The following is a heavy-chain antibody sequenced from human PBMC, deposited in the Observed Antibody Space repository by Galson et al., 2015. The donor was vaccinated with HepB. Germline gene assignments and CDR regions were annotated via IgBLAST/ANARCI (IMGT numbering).Heavy chain of an antibody. D-gene: IGHD3-16*02. CDR3: AKDPDYDYFWGSCRPDS. Sequence: SLRLSCAASGFTFSVYAMTWVRLAPGKGLEWVSGISGSGHTTYYADSVKGRFTISRDNSKNTLSLQMNSLRADDTAIYYCAKDPDYDYFWGSCRPDSWGQGTLVIVSS. CDR1: GFTFSVYA. V-gene: IGHV3-23*01. CDR2: ISGSGHTT. J-gene: IGHJ4*02.